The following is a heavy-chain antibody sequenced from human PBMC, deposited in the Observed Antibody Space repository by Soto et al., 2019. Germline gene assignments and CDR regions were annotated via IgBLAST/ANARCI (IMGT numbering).Heavy chain of an antibody. CDR1: GYTLTELS. D-gene: IGHD3-22*01. Sequence: GASVKVPCKVSGYTLTELSMHWVRQAPGKGLEWMGGFDPEDGETIYAQKFQGRVTMTEDTSTDTAYMELSSLRSEDTAVYYCATGRYYYDSSGYQVPYYYYGMDVWGQGTTVTVSS. J-gene: IGHJ6*02. CDR2: FDPEDGET. CDR3: ATGRYYYDSSGYQVPYYYYGMDV. V-gene: IGHV1-24*01.